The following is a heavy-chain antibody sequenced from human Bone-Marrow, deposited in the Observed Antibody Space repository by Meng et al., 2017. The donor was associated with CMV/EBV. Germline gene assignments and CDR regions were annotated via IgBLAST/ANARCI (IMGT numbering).Heavy chain of an antibody. V-gene: IGHV3-30*04. J-gene: IGHJ4*02. Sequence: GESLKISCAASGFTFSNYAMDWVRQAPGKGLEWVAVISNDAIIKYYADSVKGRFTISRDNSKNTVYLQMSNLRAVDTAVYYCTRDGHVYGYRYFFDYWGQGTLVTVSS. CDR2: ISNDAIIK. D-gene: IGHD5-18*01. CDR3: TRDGHVYGYRYFFDY. CDR1: GFTFSNYA.